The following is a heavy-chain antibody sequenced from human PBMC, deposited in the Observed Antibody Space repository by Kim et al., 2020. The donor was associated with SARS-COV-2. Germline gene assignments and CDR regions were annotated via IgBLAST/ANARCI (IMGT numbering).Heavy chain of an antibody. J-gene: IGHJ4*02. CDR3: ADFGYDGLFSG. CDR1: GFIFSHYR. CDR2: ISNDGSFT. V-gene: IGHV3-74*01. D-gene: IGHD3-22*01. Sequence: GGSLRLSCEGSGFIFSHYRMHWVRQAPGKGLEWVSRISNDGSFTDHADSVKGRFTISRDNARNTLYLQMNSLRVEDTALYYCADFGYDGLFSGWGQGTLVTVSS.